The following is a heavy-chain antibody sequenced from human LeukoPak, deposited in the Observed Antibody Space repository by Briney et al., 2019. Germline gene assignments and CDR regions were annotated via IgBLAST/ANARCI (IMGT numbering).Heavy chain of an antibody. V-gene: IGHV3-30*04. D-gene: IGHD5-18*01. J-gene: IGHJ4*02. CDR3: AKDSWIQPNLPDY. Sequence: GRSLRLSCAASGFTFSSYAMHWVRQAPGKGLEWVAVISYDGSNKYYADSVKGRFTISRDNSKNTLYLQMNSLRAEDTAVYYCAKDSWIQPNLPDYWGQGTLVTVSS. CDR1: GFTFSSYA. CDR2: ISYDGSNK.